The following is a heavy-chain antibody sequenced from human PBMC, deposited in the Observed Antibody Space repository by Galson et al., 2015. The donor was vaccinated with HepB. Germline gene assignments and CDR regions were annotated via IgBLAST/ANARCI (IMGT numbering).Heavy chain of an antibody. D-gene: IGHD1-26*01. Sequence: CKASGYTFSTYTMHWVRQAPGQGLEWMGIINPSGGSTSYAQKFQGRVTMTRDTSTSTVYMELSSLRSEDTAVYYCAREGGRGSASYLYYYYGMDVWGQGTTVTVSS. CDR3: AREGGRGSASYLYYYYGMDV. V-gene: IGHV1-46*01. CDR1: GYTFSTYT. J-gene: IGHJ6*02. CDR2: INPSGGST.